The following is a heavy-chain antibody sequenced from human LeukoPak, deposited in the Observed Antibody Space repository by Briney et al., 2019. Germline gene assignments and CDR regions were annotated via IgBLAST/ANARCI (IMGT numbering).Heavy chain of an antibody. CDR2: INHSGST. V-gene: IGHV4-34*01. D-gene: IGHD3-22*01. Sequence: PSETLSLTCAVYGGSFSGYYWSWIRQPPGKGLEWIGEINHSGSTNYNPSLKSRVTISVDTSKNQIPLKLSSVTAADTAVYDCARSYYYDSNIDYWGQGTLVTVSS. CDR1: GGSFSGYY. J-gene: IGHJ4*02. CDR3: ARSYYYDSNIDY.